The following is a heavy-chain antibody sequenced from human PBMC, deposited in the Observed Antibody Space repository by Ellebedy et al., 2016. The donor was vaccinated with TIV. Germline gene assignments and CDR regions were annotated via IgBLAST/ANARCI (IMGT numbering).Heavy chain of an antibody. CDR1: GFSLSTSRMS. D-gene: IGHD6-19*01. V-gene: IGHV2-70*11. J-gene: IGHJ4*02. CDR2: IDWDDDK. CDR3: ARTDGSGWAFDY. Sequence: SGPTLVKPTQTLTLTCTFSGFSLSTSRMSVSWIRQPPGEALEWLARIDWDDDKYYSTSLRTRLAISKDTPTNQVVLTITNMDPVDTATYYCARTDGSGWAFDYWGQGTLVSVSS.